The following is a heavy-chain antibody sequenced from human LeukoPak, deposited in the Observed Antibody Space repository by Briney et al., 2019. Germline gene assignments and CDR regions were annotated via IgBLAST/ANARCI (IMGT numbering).Heavy chain of an antibody. V-gene: IGHV4-4*07. CDR2: IYSSGRT. D-gene: IGHD1-26*01. J-gene: IGHJ4*02. CDR1: GRSIITYF. CDR3: LTLGNQWELRLDY. Sequence: SETLSLTCTLFGRSIITYFSGWVRQPAGKGLEWIGHIYSSGRTNYNPSLKSRVTMSVDTSKNQFSLRLSSVTAADTVLYYCLTLGNQWELRLDYWGQGALVTVSS.